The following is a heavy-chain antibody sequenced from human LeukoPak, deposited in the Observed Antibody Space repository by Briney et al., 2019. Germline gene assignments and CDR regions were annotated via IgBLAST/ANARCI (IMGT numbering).Heavy chain of an antibody. CDR1: GGPFCGYY. J-gene: IGHJ6*02. CDR2: INHSGST. D-gene: IGHD2-2*01. CDR3: ASLVGVVPAAMSALSYYYGMDV. Sequence: SETLSLTCAVYGGPFCGYYWSWIRQPPGKGLEWIGEINHSGSTNYNPSLKSRVTISVDTSKNQFSLKLSSVTAADTAVYYCASLVGVVPAAMSALSYYYGMDVWGQGTTVTVSS. V-gene: IGHV4-34*01.